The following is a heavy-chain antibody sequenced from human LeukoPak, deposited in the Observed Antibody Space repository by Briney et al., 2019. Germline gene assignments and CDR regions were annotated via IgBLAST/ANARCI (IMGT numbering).Heavy chain of an antibody. CDR3: ANRRGYSYVAAFDI. Sequence: PGGSLRLSCAASGFTFSSYGMHWVRQAPGKGLEWVAVISYDGSNKYYADSVKGRFTISRDNSKNTLYLQMNSLRAEDTAVYYCANRRGYSYVAAFDIWGQGTMVTVSS. CDR1: GFTFSSYG. D-gene: IGHD5-18*01. V-gene: IGHV3-30*18. J-gene: IGHJ3*02. CDR2: ISYDGSNK.